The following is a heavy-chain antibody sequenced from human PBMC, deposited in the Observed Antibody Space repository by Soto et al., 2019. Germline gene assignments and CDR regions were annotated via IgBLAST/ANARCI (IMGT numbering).Heavy chain of an antibody. Sequence: SETLSLTCTVSGGSISDYYWSWIRQPPGKGLEWIGYIYHSGNTNSNPSLESRVTISVDTSKNHFSLKVNSATAADTAVYYCARLGRGYSSVDYWGPGSLVTVS. CDR1: GGSISDYY. J-gene: IGHJ4*02. V-gene: IGHV4-59*01. D-gene: IGHD5-18*01. CDR2: IYHSGNT. CDR3: ARLGRGYSSVDY.